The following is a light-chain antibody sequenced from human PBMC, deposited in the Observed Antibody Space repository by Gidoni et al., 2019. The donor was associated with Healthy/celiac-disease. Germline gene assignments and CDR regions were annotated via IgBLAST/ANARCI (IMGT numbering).Light chain of an antibody. CDR3: QAGDSSTV. J-gene: IGLJ2*01. CDR2: QDN. Sequence: SYELTQPPSVSVSPGQTASITCSGDKLGDKYACWYQQKPGQSPVLVIYQDNKRPSGIPGRFSGSNSGNTATLTISGTQAMDEADYYCQAGDSSTVFGGGTKLTVL. V-gene: IGLV3-1*01. CDR1: KLGDKY.